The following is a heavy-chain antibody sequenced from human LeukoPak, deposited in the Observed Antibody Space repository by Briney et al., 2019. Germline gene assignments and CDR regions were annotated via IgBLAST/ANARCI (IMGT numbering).Heavy chain of an antibody. Sequence: PSETLSLTCTVSGGSISSYYWSWIRQPAGKGLEWIGRIYTSGSTNYNPSLKSRVTMSVDTSKNQFSLKLSSVTAADTAVYYCARVSTAYYYDSSGSLATDAFDIWGQGTMVTVPS. D-gene: IGHD3-22*01. J-gene: IGHJ3*02. CDR1: GGSISSYY. CDR2: IYTSGST. CDR3: ARVSTAYYYDSSGSLATDAFDI. V-gene: IGHV4-4*07.